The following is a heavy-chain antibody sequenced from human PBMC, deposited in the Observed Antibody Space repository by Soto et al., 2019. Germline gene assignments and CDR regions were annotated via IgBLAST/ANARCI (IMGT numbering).Heavy chain of an antibody. D-gene: IGHD1-26*01. V-gene: IGHV3-30-3*01. CDR2: ISYDGSNK. CDR1: GFTFSSYA. CDR3: ARLIVGATNFDY. J-gene: IGHJ4*02. Sequence: GGSLRLSCAASGFTFSSYAMHWVRQAPGKGLEWVAVISYDGSNKYYADSVKGRFTISRDNSKNTLYLQMNSLRAEDTAVYYCARLIVGATNFDYWGQGTLVTVYS.